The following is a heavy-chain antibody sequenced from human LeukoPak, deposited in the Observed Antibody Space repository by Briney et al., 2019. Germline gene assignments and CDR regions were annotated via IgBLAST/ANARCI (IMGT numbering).Heavy chain of an antibody. CDR3: ARDRKNLNWFDP. CDR1: GGSISSYY. CDR2: IHFSGST. V-gene: IGHV4-59*12. Sequence: SETLSLTCTVSGGSISSYYWSWIRQPPGKGLEWIGYIHFSGSTNYSPSLKSRVTISVDTSKNQFSLKLSSVTAADTAVYYCARDRKNLNWFDPWGQGTLVTVSS. J-gene: IGHJ5*02.